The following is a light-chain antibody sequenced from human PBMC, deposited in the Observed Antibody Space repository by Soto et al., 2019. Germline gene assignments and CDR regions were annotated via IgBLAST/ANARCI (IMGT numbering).Light chain of an antibody. CDR1: SSNIGAGYD. Sequence: QSVLTQPPSVSGAPGQRVTISCTGSSSNIGAGYDVHWYQQLPGPAPKLLIYGNTNRPSGVPDRFSGSKSGTSASLAITGLQAEDEADYYCQSYDSSLRGPIFGGGTKLTVL. CDR3: QSYDSSLRGPI. CDR2: GNT. J-gene: IGLJ2*01. V-gene: IGLV1-40*01.